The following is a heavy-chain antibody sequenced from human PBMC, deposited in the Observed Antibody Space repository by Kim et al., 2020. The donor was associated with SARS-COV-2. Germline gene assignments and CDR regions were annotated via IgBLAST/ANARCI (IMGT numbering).Heavy chain of an antibody. Sequence: GGSLRLSCAASGFTFSSYWMSWVRQAPGKGLEWVANIKQDGSEKYYVDSVKGRFTISRDNAKNSLYLQMNSLRADDTAVYYCERDAGVTHDYYYGMDVWGQGTTVTVSS. CDR1: GFTFSSYW. J-gene: IGHJ6*02. V-gene: IGHV3-7*01. CDR2: IKQDGSEK. CDR3: ERDAGVTHDYYYGMDV. D-gene: IGHD2-21*02.